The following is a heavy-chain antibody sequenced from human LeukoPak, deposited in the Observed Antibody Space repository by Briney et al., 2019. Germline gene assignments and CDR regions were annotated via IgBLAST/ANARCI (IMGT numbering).Heavy chain of an antibody. CDR3: AKDQLQWERREDGMDV. CDR1: GFTFSSYG. D-gene: IGHD1-26*01. Sequence: GGSLRLSCAASGFTFSSYGMHWVRQAPGKGLEWVAVISYDGSNKYYADSVKGRFTISRDNSKNTLYLQMNSLRAEDTAVYYCAKDQLQWERREDGMDVWGQGTTVTVSS. CDR2: ISYDGSNK. V-gene: IGHV3-30*18. J-gene: IGHJ6*02.